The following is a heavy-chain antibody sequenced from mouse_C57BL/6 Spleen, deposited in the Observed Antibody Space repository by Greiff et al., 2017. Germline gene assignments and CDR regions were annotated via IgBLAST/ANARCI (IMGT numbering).Heavy chain of an antibody. J-gene: IGHJ2*01. D-gene: IGHD1-3*01. Sequence: QVQLKQSGAELARPGASVKLSCKASGYTFTSYGISWVKQRPGQGLEWIGEIYPRSGNTYYNEKFKGKATLTADKSSSTAYMELRSLTSEDSAVYFCARVGDGSYFDYWGQGTTLTVSS. CDR3: ARVGDGSYFDY. CDR2: IYPRSGNT. CDR1: GYTFTSYG. V-gene: IGHV1-81*01.